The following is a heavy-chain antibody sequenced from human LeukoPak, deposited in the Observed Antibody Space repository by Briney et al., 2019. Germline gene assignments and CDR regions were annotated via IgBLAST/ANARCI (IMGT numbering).Heavy chain of an antibody. J-gene: IGHJ6*02. CDR1: GFTFSSYA. D-gene: IGHD3-16*02. Sequence: GGSLRLSCAASGFTFSSYAMSWVRQAPGKGPEWVSAISGSGGSTYYADSVKGRFTISRDNSKNTPYLQMNSLRAEDTAVYYCAKDLSGTNYYYYGMDVWGQGTTVTVSS. CDR3: AKDLSGTNYYYYGMDV. V-gene: IGHV3-23*01. CDR2: ISGSGGST.